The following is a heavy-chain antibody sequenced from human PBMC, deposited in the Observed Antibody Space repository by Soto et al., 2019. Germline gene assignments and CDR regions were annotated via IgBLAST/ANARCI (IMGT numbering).Heavy chain of an antibody. CDR1: GFAFSRYD. D-gene: IGHD3-10*01. CDR3: ARDPSFSQVRGDTWFDP. Sequence: PGGSLRLSCVASGFAFSRYDMNWVRQAPGRGLEWVATIRGRTGTTYYADSVEGRFTISRDDSTSTLYLQMNSLRVDDTAVYYCARDPSFSQVRGDTWFDPWGQGALVTVSS. J-gene: IGHJ5*02. V-gene: IGHV3-23*01. CDR2: IRGRTGTT.